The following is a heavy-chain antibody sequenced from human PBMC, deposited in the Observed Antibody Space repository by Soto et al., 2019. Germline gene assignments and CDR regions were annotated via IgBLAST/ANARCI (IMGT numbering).Heavy chain of an antibody. J-gene: IGHJ4*02. D-gene: IGHD2-21*01. CDR2: ISGYNGNT. V-gene: IGHV1-18*01. CDR3: ARGGRFAVADTDY. Sequence: QVQLVQSGVEVKKPGASVRVSCKASGYTFTNYGITWVRQAPGQGLEWLGWISGYNGNTNYAQKFQGRVTMTTDTARSTAYMDLTSRRYDDTAVYYWARGGRFAVADTDYWGQGTLLTVSS. CDR1: GYTFTNYG.